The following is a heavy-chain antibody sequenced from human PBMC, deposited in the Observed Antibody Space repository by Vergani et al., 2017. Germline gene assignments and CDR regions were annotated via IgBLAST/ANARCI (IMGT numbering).Heavy chain of an antibody. D-gene: IGHD3-10*01. CDR3: ARTPQTSGFGVTMVRGPLYWFDP. CDR2: IDPSDSYT. CDR1: GYSFTSYW. V-gene: IGHV5-10-1*01. Sequence: EVQLVQSGAEVKKPGESLRISCKGSGYSFTSYWISWVRQMPGKGLEWMGRIDPSDSYTNYSPSFQGHVTISADKSIGTAYLQWSSLKASDTAMYYWARTPQTSGFGVTMVRGPLYWFDPWGQGTLVTVSS. J-gene: IGHJ5*02.